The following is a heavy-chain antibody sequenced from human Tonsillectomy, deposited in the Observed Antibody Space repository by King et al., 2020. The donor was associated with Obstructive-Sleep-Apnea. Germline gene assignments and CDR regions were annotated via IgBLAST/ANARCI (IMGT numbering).Heavy chain of an antibody. CDR1: GYFISTGYY. CDR3: ARGTYAPQWEGAPAGYYFDY. D-gene: IGHD1-26*01. V-gene: IGHV4-38-2*02. J-gene: IGHJ4*02. Sequence: VQLQESGPGLVKPSETLSLTCSVSGYFISTGYYWVWMRQPPGKGLEWIGSIYHSGSPYYNPSLKSRLTMSVDTSKNQFSLKLSSVTAADTAMYYCARGTYAPQWEGAPAGYYFDYWGQGTLVTVSS. CDR2: IYHSGSP.